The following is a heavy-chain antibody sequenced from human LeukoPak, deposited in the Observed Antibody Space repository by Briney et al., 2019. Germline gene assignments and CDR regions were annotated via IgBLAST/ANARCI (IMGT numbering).Heavy chain of an antibody. D-gene: IGHD1-7*01. CDR2: ISSGGGTI. Sequence: GGSLRLSCAASGFTFSDCYMSWIRQAPGKGLEWVSYISSGGGTIYYVDSVKGRFTISRDNAKNSLYLQMDSLRAEDTAVYYCAREGDWNYVFDYWGQGTQVTVSS. CDR1: GFTFSDCY. CDR3: AREGDWNYVFDY. V-gene: IGHV3-11*01. J-gene: IGHJ4*02.